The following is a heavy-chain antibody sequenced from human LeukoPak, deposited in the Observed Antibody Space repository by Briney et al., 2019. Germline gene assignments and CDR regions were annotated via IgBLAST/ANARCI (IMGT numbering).Heavy chain of an antibody. CDR2: ISYDGSNK. D-gene: IGHD5-18*01. Sequence: GGSLRLSCAPSGFTFSSYAMHWVRQAPGEGVEWVSLISYDGSNKYYADSVKGRFTISRDNSKNTLYMQMNSLRPQNTAVYNCAREGLGYSYGYQAFDSWGQGTMVTVSS. CDR3: AREGLGYSYGYQAFDS. V-gene: IGHV3-30-3*01. J-gene: IGHJ3*02. CDR1: GFTFSSYA.